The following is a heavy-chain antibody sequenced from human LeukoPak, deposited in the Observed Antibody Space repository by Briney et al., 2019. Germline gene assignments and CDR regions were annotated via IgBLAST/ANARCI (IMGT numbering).Heavy chain of an antibody. CDR1: GGSISSYY. Sequence: SETLSLTCTVSGGSISSYYWSWIRQPPGKGLEWIGYIYYSGITNYNPSLKSRVTISVDTSKNQFSLRLSSVTAADTAVYYCAGSSHFDWGRFDYWGQGTLVTVSS. D-gene: IGHD3-9*01. CDR3: AGSSHFDWGRFDY. J-gene: IGHJ4*02. V-gene: IGHV4-59*08. CDR2: IYYSGIT.